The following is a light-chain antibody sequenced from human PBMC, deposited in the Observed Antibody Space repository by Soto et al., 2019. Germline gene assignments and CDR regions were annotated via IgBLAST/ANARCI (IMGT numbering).Light chain of an antibody. CDR2: GAS. V-gene: IGKV3-15*01. CDR1: QSVNNN. J-gene: IGKJ4*01. CDR3: QQYNNWPLT. Sequence: EIVMTQSPTTLSVSPGERSTLSCRASQSVNNNLAWYQQKPGQAPRLLIYGASARATDIPDRFSGSGYGTEFTLTIRSLQSEDFAVYYCQQYNNWPLTFGGGTKVEIK.